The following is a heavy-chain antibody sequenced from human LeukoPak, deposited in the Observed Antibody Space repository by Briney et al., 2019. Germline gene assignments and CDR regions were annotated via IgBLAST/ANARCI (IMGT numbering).Heavy chain of an antibody. CDR3: ASSYGDYLDAFDI. CDR1: GYTFTGYY. Sequence: ASVKASCKASGYTFTGYYMHWVRQAPGQGLEWMGWINPNSGGTNYAQKFQGWVTMTRDTSISTAYMELSRLRSDDTAVYYCASSYGDYLDAFDIWGQGTMVTVSS. J-gene: IGHJ3*02. D-gene: IGHD4-17*01. CDR2: INPNSGGT. V-gene: IGHV1-2*04.